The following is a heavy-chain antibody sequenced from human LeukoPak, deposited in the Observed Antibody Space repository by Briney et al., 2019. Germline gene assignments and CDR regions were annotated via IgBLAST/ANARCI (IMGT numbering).Heavy chain of an antibody. D-gene: IGHD3-22*01. Sequence: GRSLRLSCAASGFTFSSYGMHWVRQAPGKGLEWVAVISYDGSKKYYADSVKGRFTISRDNSKNTLYLQMNNLRAEDTAIYYCAKAFGTNGYYQLPIDFWGQGTLVAVSS. CDR1: GFTFSSYG. J-gene: IGHJ4*02. CDR3: AKAFGTNGYYQLPIDF. V-gene: IGHV3-30*18. CDR2: ISYDGSKK.